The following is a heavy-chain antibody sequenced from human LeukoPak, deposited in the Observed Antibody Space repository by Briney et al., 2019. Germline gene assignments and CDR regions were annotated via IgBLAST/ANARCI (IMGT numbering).Heavy chain of an antibody. V-gene: IGHV3-15*01. CDR1: GFTFSNAW. Sequence: GGSLRLSCAASGFTFSNAWMSWVRQAPGKGLEWVGRIKSKTDGGTTDYAAPVKGRFTISRDDSKNTLYLQMNSLKTEDTAVYYCTTDQGSSWYFFYGRDPDYWGQGTLVTVSS. CDR3: TTDQGSSWYFFYGRDPDY. D-gene: IGHD6-13*01. CDR2: IKSKTDGGTT. J-gene: IGHJ4*02.